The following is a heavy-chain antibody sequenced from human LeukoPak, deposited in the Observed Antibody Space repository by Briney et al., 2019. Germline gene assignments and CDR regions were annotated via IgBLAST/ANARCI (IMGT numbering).Heavy chain of an antibody. CDR3: AYLTAMADY. CDR2: IYYSGTT. CDR1: GGSISSYY. V-gene: IGHV4-59*08. D-gene: IGHD5-18*01. J-gene: IGHJ4*02. Sequence: PSETLSLTCTVSGGSISSYYWSWIRQPPGKGLEWMGYIYYSGTTNYNPSLKSRVTISVDTSKNQFSLKLSSVTAADTAVYYCAYLTAMADYWGQGTLVTVSS.